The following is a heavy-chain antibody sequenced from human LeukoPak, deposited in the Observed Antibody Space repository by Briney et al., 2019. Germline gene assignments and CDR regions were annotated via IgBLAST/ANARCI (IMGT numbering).Heavy chain of an antibody. Sequence: ASVKVSCKASGYTFTGYYMHWMRQAPGQGLEWMGWINPNSGGTNYAQKFQGRVTMTRDTSISTAYMELSRLRSDDTAVYYCARVENYDFWSGYYSAFDIWGQGTMVTVSS. J-gene: IGHJ3*02. CDR1: GYTFTGYY. V-gene: IGHV1-2*02. CDR3: ARVENYDFWSGYYSAFDI. D-gene: IGHD3-3*01. CDR2: INPNSGGT.